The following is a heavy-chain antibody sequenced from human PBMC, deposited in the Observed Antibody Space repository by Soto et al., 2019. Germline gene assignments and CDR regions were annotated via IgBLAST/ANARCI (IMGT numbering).Heavy chain of an antibody. CDR2: IYYSGST. D-gene: IGHD5-18*01. Sequence: QVQLQESGAGLVKPSQTLSLTCTVSGGSISSGGYYWTWIRQHPGKGLVCIGYIYYSGSTYYPPSLGSRVTISVNTSSNQFSLELNSVTAADTAVYFCARGRGYNTAFDYWGQGTLVTVSS. V-gene: IGHV4-31*03. CDR3: ARGRGYNTAFDY. J-gene: IGHJ4*02. CDR1: GGSISSGGYY.